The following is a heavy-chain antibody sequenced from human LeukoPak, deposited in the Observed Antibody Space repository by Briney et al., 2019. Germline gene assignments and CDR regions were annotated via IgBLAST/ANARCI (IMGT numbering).Heavy chain of an antibody. CDR3: ARVGPYCGGDCYYDY. CDR2: IYYSGST. J-gene: IGHJ4*01. Sequence: SETLSLTCTVSGGSISSYYWSWVRQPPGKGLEWIGYIYYSGSTNYNPSLKSRVTISVDTSKNQFSLKLSSVTAADTAVYYCARVGPYCGGDCYYDYWGQEPWSPSPQ. V-gene: IGHV4-59*01. CDR1: GGSISSYY. D-gene: IGHD2-21*02.